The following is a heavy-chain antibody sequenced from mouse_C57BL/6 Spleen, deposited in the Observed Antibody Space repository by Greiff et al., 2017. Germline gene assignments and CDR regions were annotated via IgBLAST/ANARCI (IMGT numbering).Heavy chain of an antibody. V-gene: IGHV5-6*01. CDR1: GFTFSSYG. CDR3: ARESRSSGYEY. D-gene: IGHD3-2*02. CDR2: ISSGGSYT. J-gene: IGHJ2*01. Sequence: EVQLVESGGDLVKPGGSLKLSCAASGFTFSSYGMSWVRQTPDKRLEWVATISSGGSYTYYPDSVKGRVTISRDNAKNTLDLQMSSLKSEDTAMYYYARESRSSGYEYWGQGTTLTVSS.